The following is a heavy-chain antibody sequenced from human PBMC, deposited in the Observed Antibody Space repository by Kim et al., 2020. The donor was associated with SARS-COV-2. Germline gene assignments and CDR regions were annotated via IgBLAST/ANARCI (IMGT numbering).Heavy chain of an antibody. CDR2: IRSKANSYAT. CDR3: TRFCGGDCYANDY. Sequence: GGSLRLSCAASGFTFSGSAMHWVRQASGKGLEWVGRIRSKANSYATAYAASVKGRFTISRDDSKNTAYLQMNSLKTEDTAVYYCTRFCGGDCYANDYWGQGTLVTVSS. V-gene: IGHV3-73*01. CDR1: GFTFSGSA. D-gene: IGHD2-21*02. J-gene: IGHJ4*02.